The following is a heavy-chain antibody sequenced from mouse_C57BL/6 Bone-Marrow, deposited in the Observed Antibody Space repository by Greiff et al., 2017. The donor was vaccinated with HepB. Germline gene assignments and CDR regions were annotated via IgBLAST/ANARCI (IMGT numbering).Heavy chain of an antibody. D-gene: IGHD1-1*02. CDR3: ARDEELYYFYYYAVDY. V-gene: IGHV1-9*01. J-gene: IGHJ4*01. CDR1: GYTFTGYW. CDR2: ILPGSGST. Sequence: VKLVESGAELMKPGASVKLSCKATGYTFTGYWIEWVKQRPGHGLEWIGEILPGSGSTNYNEKFKGKATFTADTSSNTAYMQLSSLTTEDTAIYYCARDEELYYFYYYAVDYWGQGTAVTVSA.